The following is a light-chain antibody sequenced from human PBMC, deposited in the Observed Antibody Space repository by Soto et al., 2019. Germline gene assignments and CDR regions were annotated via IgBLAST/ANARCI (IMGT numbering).Light chain of an antibody. CDR2: DAS. V-gene: IGKV1-33*01. J-gene: IGKJ4*01. Sequence: DIQMTQSPSSLSASVGDRVTITCQASHDISIYLNGYQQKPGKAPKPLIYDASNLATGVPSRFSGSASGTDFTLTISGLQPEDIATYYCQQYDKLPTLTFGGGNKVEIK. CDR1: HDISIY. CDR3: QQYDKLPTLT.